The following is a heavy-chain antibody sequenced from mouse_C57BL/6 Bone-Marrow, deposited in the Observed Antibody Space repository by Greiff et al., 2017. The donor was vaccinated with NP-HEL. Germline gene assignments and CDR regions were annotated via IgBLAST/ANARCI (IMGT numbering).Heavy chain of an antibody. Sequence: EVKLVESGGGLVKPGGSLKLSCAASGFTFSSYAMSWVRQTPEKRLEWVATISDGGSYTYYPDNVKGRFTIARDNAKKNLNLQMSHLKSEDTAMYYCARDQRYYSNYEKGFDYWGQGTTLTVSS. V-gene: IGHV5-4*01. CDR1: GFTFSSYA. CDR3: ARDQRYYSNYEKGFDY. CDR2: ISDGGSYT. D-gene: IGHD2-5*01. J-gene: IGHJ2*01.